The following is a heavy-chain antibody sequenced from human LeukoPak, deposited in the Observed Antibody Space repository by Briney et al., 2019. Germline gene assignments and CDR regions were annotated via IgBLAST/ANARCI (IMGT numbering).Heavy chain of an antibody. J-gene: IGHJ2*01. Sequence: GGSLRLSCETSGFPFSAYDMHWVRQAPGKGLEWVSAFGSAGDTYYPGAVRGRFTISRDYAKNSLCLQMNSLRTGDTAVYFCVRGALPGDNWYFDLWGRGTLVTVAS. CDR2: FGSAGDT. CDR3: VRGALPGDNWYFDL. CDR1: GFPFSAYD. V-gene: IGHV3-13*01.